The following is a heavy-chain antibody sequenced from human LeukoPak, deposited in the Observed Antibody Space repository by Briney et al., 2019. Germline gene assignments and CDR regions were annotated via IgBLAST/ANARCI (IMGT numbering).Heavy chain of an antibody. D-gene: IGHD1-26*01. CDR1: GGTFSSYA. V-gene: IGHV1-69*13. CDR3: ARTSIVGAPWYYYYYMDV. Sequence: ASVKVSCKASGGTFSSYAISWVRQAPGQGREWMRGIIPIFGTANYAQKFQGRVTITADESTSTAYMELRSLRSEDTAVYYCARTSIVGAPWYYYYYMDVWGKGTTVTVSS. J-gene: IGHJ6*03. CDR2: IIPIFGTA.